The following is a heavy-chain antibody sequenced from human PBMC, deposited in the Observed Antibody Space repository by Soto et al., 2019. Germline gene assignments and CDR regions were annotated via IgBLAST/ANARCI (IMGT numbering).Heavy chain of an antibody. V-gene: IGHV3-30-3*01. CDR3: ARDKAPTVTKGLYGMDV. J-gene: IGHJ6*02. D-gene: IGHD4-17*01. CDR2: ISYDGSNK. Sequence: GGSLRLSCAASGFTFSSYAMHWVRQAPGKGLEWVAVISYDGSNKYYADSVKGRFTISRDNSKNTLYLQMNSLRAEDTAVYYCARDKAPTVTKGLYGMDVWGQGTTVTVSS. CDR1: GFTFSSYA.